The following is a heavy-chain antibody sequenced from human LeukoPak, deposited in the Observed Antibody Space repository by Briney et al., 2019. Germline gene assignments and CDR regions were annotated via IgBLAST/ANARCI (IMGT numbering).Heavy chain of an antibody. J-gene: IGHJ4*02. CDR2: IIPIFGTA. D-gene: IGHD5-18*01. CDR1: GGTFSSYA. V-gene: IGHV1-69*06. Sequence: ASVKVSCKASGGTFSSYAISWVRQAPGLGLEWMGGIIPIFGTANYAQKFQGRVTITADKSTSTAYMELSSLRSEDTAVYYCARESGGGIQPWFDYWGQGTLVTVSS. CDR3: ARESGGGIQPWFDY.